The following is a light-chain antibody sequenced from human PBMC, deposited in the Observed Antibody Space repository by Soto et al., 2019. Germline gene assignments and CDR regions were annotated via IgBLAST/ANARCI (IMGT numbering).Light chain of an antibody. CDR3: QQYNNWPPWT. Sequence: EMVMTQSPATLSVSPRERATLSCSASQSVNSNLAWYQQKPGQAPRLLIYGASTRATGIPARFSGSGSGTEFTITISSLQSEDFAVYYCQQYNNWPPWTFGQGTKVEIK. J-gene: IGKJ1*01. CDR2: GAS. CDR1: QSVNSN. V-gene: IGKV3-15*01.